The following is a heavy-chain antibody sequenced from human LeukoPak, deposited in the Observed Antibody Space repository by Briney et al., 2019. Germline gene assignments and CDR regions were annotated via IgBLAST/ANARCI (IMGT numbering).Heavy chain of an antibody. J-gene: IGHJ6*03. V-gene: IGHV1-8*01. CDR3: ARVASSYLANYHYFYMDV. Sequence: ASVKVSCKASGYTFTSYDIHWVRQATGQGLEWMGWMNPNSGDTGYARKFQGRVTMTRNTAISTAYMELSSLKSEDTAVYYCARVASSYLANYHYFYMDVWGKGTTVTV. CDR2: MNPNSGDT. D-gene: IGHD6-13*01. CDR1: GYTFTSYD.